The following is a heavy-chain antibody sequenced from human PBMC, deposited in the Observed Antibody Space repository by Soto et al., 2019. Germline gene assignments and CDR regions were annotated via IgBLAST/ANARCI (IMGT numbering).Heavy chain of an antibody. J-gene: IGHJ4*02. CDR2: INHSGSA. CDR3: ARISDSRGYFLPY. CDR1: GGSFSGYY. V-gene: IGHV4-34*01. D-gene: IGHD3-22*01. Sequence: PSETLSLTCAVYGGSFSGYYWSWIRQPPGKGLEWIGEINHSGSANYNPSLKTRVTISVDTSKNQFSLKLKSVTAADTAVYYCARISDSRGYFLPYWGRGILVTVSS.